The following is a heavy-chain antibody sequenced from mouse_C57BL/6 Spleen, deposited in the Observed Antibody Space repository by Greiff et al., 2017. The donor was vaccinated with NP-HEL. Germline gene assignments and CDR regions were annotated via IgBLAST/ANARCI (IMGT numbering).Heavy chain of an antibody. CDR2: IHPNSVST. J-gene: IGHJ3*01. CDR3: ARGNDYGSSYEDAY. Sequence: QVQLQQPGAELVKPGASVKLSCKASGYTFTSYWMHWVKPRPGQGLALIGMIHPNSVSTNYNEKFKSKATLTVDKSSSTAYMQLSSLTSEGSAVYYSARGNDYGSSYEDAYWGQRTLVTVSA. CDR1: GYTFTSYW. V-gene: IGHV1-64*01. D-gene: IGHD1-1*01.